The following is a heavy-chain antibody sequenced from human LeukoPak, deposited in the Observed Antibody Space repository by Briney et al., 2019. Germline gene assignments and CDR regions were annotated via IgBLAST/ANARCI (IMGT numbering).Heavy chain of an antibody. J-gene: IGHJ1*01. V-gene: IGHV1-69*13. D-gene: IGHD2-15*01. CDR3: AREVIVHHPAFGD. Sequence: SVKVSCKTSVDSFTKYSISWVRQAPGQGLEWMGDIAPMFDKANYAQKFQGRVTMTADQSTSTVYMELSSLESDDTGIYYCAREVIVHHPAFGDSGQGTQVTVSS. CDR1: VDSFTKYS. CDR2: IAPMFDKA.